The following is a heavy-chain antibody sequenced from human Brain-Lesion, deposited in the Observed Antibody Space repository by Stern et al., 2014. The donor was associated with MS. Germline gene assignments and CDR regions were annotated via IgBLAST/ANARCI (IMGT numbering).Heavy chain of an antibody. CDR2: INGVDDKT. D-gene: IGHD3-22*01. V-gene: IGHV1-3*01. Sequence: QVQLGQSGAEVKKPGASVKVSCKASGYTFIRYAMQWVRQAPGQRLEWMGRINGVDDKTKYPHKFQGRVTITRDTSANTVYMELSSLRSEDTAVYYCARDDHRDSSGHYAPFDYWGQGTRVTVSS. CDR3: ARDDHRDSSGHYAPFDY. J-gene: IGHJ4*02. CDR1: GYTFIRYA.